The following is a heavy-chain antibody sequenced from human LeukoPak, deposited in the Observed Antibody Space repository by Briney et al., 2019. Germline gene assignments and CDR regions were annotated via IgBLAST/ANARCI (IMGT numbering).Heavy chain of an antibody. Sequence: ASVKVSCKASGGTFSSYAISWVRQAPGQGLEWMGGITPIFGTANYAQKFQGRVTITADESTSTAYMELSSLRSEDTAVYYCAAGVPAASKYYYYYYMDVWGKGTTVTVSS. J-gene: IGHJ6*03. CDR1: GGTFSSYA. D-gene: IGHD2-2*01. V-gene: IGHV1-69*13. CDR3: AAGVPAASKYYYYYYMDV. CDR2: ITPIFGTA.